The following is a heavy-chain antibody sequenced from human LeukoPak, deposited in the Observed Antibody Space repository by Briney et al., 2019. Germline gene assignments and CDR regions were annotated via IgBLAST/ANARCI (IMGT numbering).Heavy chain of an antibody. J-gene: IGHJ4*02. CDR2: ISSSSSYI. Sequence: PGGSLRLSCAASGFTFSSYSMNWVRQAPGKGLEWVSSISSSSSYIYYADSVKGRFTISRDNAKNSLYLQMNSLRAEDTAVYYCARADSSGRSNDYWGQGTLVTVSS. CDR3: ARADSSGRSNDY. V-gene: IGHV3-21*01. D-gene: IGHD6-19*01. CDR1: GFTFSSYS.